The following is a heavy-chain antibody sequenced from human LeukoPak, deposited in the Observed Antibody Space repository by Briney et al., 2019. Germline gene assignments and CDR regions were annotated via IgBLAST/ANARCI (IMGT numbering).Heavy chain of an antibody. CDR2: IIPIFGTA. CDR3: ARDRGYYDFWSGYYT. Sequence: SVKVSCKASGGTFSSYAISWVRQAPGQGLEWMGGIIPIFGTANYAQKSQGRVTITADESTSTAYMELSSLRSEDTAVYYCARDRGYYDFWSGYYTWGQGTLVTVSS. D-gene: IGHD3-3*01. J-gene: IGHJ5*02. V-gene: IGHV1-69*13. CDR1: GGTFSSYA.